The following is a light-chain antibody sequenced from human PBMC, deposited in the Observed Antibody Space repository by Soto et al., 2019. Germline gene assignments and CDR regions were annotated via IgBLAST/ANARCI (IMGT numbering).Light chain of an antibody. V-gene: IGLV2-8*01. CDR3: SAYAGGNIMI. Sequence: QSALTQPPSASGSPGQSVTISCSGSGGDIGRYDFVSWYQQYPGKVPKLLIYEVDKRPSGVPDRFPGSKSGDRASLTVSGLRPEDEAHYHCSAYAGGNIMIFGGGTK. CDR2: EVD. CDR1: GGDIGRYDF. J-gene: IGLJ2*01.